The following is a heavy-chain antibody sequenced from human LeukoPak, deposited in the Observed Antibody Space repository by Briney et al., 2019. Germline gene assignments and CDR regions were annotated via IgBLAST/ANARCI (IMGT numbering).Heavy chain of an antibody. Sequence: SETLSLTCAVYGGSFSGYYWSWIRQPPGKGLEWIGEINHSGSTNYNPSLKSRVTISVDTSKNQFSLKVSSVTAADTAVYYCARAALYKWFDPWGQGTLVTISS. CDR1: GGSFSGYY. CDR2: INHSGST. V-gene: IGHV4-34*01. J-gene: IGHJ5*02. CDR3: ARAALYKWFDP.